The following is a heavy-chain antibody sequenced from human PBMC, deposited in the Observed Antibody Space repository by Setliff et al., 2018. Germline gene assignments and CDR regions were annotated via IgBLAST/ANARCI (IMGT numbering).Heavy chain of an antibody. CDR1: GGTFRSYG. J-gene: IGHJ6*03. V-gene: IGHV1-69*05. D-gene: IGHD2-2*01. CDR3: AREVVVVKSAINYYYYMDV. Sequence: GASVKVSCKASGGTFRSYGISWVRQAPGQGLEWMGGIIPNFGTTSYAQKFQGRVTITTDESTNTAYMELSSLRSDDTAVFYCAREVVVVKSAINYYYYMDVWGKGTTVTVPS. CDR2: IIPNFGTT.